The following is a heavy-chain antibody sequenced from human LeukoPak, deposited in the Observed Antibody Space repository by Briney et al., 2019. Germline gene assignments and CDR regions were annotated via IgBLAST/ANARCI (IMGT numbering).Heavy chain of an antibody. CDR3: ARIRDGYNDAYDI. J-gene: IGHJ3*02. CDR1: GYTFSNYC. CDR2: VNPTYGSP. Sequence: ASVKVSCKASGYTFSNYCMHWVRQAPGQGLEWMGIVNPTYGSPIYAQTFEGRVTMTRDTSTSTVYMELSGLRSEDTALYYCARIRDGYNDAYDIWGQGTMVTVSS. D-gene: IGHD5-24*01. V-gene: IGHV1-46*01.